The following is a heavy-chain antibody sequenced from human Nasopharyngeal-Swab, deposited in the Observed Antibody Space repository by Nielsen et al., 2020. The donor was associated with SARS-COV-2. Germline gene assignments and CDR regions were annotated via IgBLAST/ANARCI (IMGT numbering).Heavy chain of an antibody. J-gene: IGHJ5*02. D-gene: IGHD6-19*01. CDR1: GGFIDNYY. CDR2: IYYSGST. CDR3: ARRYNRGWDSWFDP. Sequence: SETLSLTCTVSGGFIDNYYWSRIRQSPGKGLEWIGYIYYSGSTNYNPSLESRVAISIDTSKNQFSLKLKSVTAADTAVYYCARRYNRGWDSWFDPWGQGTLVTVSS. V-gene: IGHV4-59*08.